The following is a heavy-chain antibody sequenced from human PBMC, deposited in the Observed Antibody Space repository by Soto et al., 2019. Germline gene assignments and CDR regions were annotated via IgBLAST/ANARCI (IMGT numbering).Heavy chain of an antibody. V-gene: IGHV3-74*01. D-gene: IGHD3-10*01. Sequence: EVQLVESGGGLVQPGGSLRLSCAASGFTFTTSWMHWVRQAPEKGLVWVSHINSDGSTTTYADSVRGRFTISRDNAKNTLHLQMNSLRVEDTAVYYCARDRDYGMDVWGQGTTVIVSS. CDR2: INSDGSTT. CDR1: GFTFTTSW. CDR3: ARDRDYGMDV. J-gene: IGHJ6*02.